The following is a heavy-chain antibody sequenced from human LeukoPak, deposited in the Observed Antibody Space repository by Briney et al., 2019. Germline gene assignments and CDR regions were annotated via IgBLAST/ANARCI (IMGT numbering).Heavy chain of an antibody. CDR2: ISYDGSNK. J-gene: IGHJ4*02. CDR1: GFTFSSYG. V-gene: IGHV3-30*03. D-gene: IGHD3-9*01. CDR3: ARAVGTGFIDY. Sequence: GGSLRLSCAASGFTFSSYGMHWVRQAPGKGLEWVALISYDGSNKYYADSVKGRFTISRDNSKNTLYLQMNSLRAEDTAVYYCARAVGTGFIDYWGQGTLVTVSS.